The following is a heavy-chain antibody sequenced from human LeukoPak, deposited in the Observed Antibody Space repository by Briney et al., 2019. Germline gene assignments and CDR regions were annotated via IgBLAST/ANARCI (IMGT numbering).Heavy chain of an antibody. D-gene: IGHD5-18*01. V-gene: IGHV1-46*01. CDR1: GYTFTMHY. CDR2: IHPSNGGT. CDR3: ARKEMDPSMSTTYIDY. Sequence: ASVKVSCKSSGYTFTMHYMHGERQAPGQGLEWMGVIHPSNGGTNYAPKFQGRVTLTRDTSTTTVFMELSSLTSEDTATYYCARKEMDPSMSTTYIDYGSQGTLVTVSS. J-gene: IGHJ4*02.